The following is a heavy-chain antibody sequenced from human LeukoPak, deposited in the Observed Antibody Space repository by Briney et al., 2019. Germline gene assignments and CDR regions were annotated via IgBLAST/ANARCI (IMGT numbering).Heavy chain of an antibody. Sequence: GGSLRLSCAASGFTFSSYTMSWVRQAPGKGLEWVSSISSRSSYIYSADSVKGRFTISRDNAKNSLYLQMNSLRAEDTAVYYCALLVSPGWFDPWGQGTLVTVSS. D-gene: IGHD3-9*01. CDR2: ISSRSSYI. J-gene: IGHJ5*02. CDR1: GFTFSSYT. V-gene: IGHV3-21*01. CDR3: ALLVSPGWFDP.